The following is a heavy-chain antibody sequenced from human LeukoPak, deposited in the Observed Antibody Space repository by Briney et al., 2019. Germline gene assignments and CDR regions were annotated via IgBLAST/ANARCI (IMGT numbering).Heavy chain of an antibody. D-gene: IGHD3-3*01. Sequence: PGGSLRLSCAASGFTFSSYAMSWVRQAPGKGLEWVSAISGSGGSTYYADSVKGRFTISRDSSKNTLYLQMNSLRAEDTAVYYCARHYDFWSALYYMDVWGKGTTVTVSS. CDR2: ISGSGGST. CDR3: ARHYDFWSALYYMDV. CDR1: GFTFSSYA. J-gene: IGHJ6*03. V-gene: IGHV3-23*01.